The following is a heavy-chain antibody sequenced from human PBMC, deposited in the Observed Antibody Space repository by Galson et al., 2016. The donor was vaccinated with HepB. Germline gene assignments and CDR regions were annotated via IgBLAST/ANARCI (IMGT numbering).Heavy chain of an antibody. J-gene: IGHJ4*02. CDR2: INNDGSDT. CDR1: GFTFSNYW. D-gene: IGHD2-15*01. Sequence: SLRLSCAASGFTFSNYWIHWVRQAPGKGLVWVSRINNDGSDTAYADSVKGRFTLSRDNAKNTLYMQMNSLRAEDTALYYCVRDGSVAREDYWGQGTPVTVSS. CDR3: VRDGSVAREDY. V-gene: IGHV3-74*01.